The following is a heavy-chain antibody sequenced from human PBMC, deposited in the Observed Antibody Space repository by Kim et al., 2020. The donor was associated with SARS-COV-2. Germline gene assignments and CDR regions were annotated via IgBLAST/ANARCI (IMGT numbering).Heavy chain of an antibody. J-gene: IGHJ5*02. Sequence: ETLSLTCAVYGGSFSGYYWSWIRQPPGKGLEWIGEINHSGSTNYNPSLKSRVTISVDTSKNQFSLKLSSVTAADTAVYYCARRGYYDFWSGYFPWGQGTLVTVSS. CDR3: ARRGYYDFWSGYFP. V-gene: IGHV4-34*01. D-gene: IGHD3-3*01. CDR2: INHSGST. CDR1: GGSFSGYY.